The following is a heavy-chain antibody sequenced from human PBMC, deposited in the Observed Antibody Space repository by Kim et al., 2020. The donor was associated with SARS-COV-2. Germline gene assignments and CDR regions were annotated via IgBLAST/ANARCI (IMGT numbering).Heavy chain of an antibody. CDR3: ARDAAAGPGYGMDV. J-gene: IGHJ6*02. Sequence: QKFQGRVTMTRDTSTSTVYMELSSLRSEDTAVYYCARDAAAGPGYGMDVWGQGTTVTVSS. V-gene: IGHV1-46*01. D-gene: IGHD6-13*01.